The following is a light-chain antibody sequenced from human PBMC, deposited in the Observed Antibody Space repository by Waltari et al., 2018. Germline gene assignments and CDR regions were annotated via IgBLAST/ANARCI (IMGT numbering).Light chain of an antibody. Sequence: QPALTQPASVSGSPGQSITISCTGPSSDVCTYHYVSWYQQHPGKAPKLMSYDVTKRPSGIANRFSGSKSGNTASLTISGLQAEDEADYYCSSYTTSSTVYVFGTGTKVTVL. V-gene: IGLV2-14*03. CDR2: DVT. CDR3: SSYTTSSTVYV. J-gene: IGLJ1*01. CDR1: SSDVCTYHY.